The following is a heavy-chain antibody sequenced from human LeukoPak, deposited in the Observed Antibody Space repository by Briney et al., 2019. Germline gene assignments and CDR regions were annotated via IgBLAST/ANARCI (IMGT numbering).Heavy chain of an antibody. J-gene: IGHJ5*02. CDR3: ARAPPGSNNWFDP. Sequence: SQTLSLTCTVSGGSISSGSYYWGWIRQPPGKGLEWIGSIYYSGSTYYNPSLKSRVTISVDTSKNQFSLKLSSVTAADTAVYYCARAPPGSNNWFDPWGQGTLVTVSS. V-gene: IGHV4-39*07. CDR1: GGSISSGSYY. D-gene: IGHD7-27*01. CDR2: IYYSGST.